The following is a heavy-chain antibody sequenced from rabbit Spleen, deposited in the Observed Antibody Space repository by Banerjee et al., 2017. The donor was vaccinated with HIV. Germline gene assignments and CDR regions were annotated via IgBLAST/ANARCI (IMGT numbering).Heavy chain of an antibody. CDR2: IYGGSGGNT. CDR1: GFSFSSSYW. V-gene: IGHV1S45*01. J-gene: IGHJ4*01. Sequence: QEQLEESGGDLVKPEGSLTLTCTASGFSFSSSYWICWVRQAPGKGLEWIACIYGGSGGNTYYESWAKGRFTISKTSSTTVTLQMTSLTDADTATYFCARDGAGGSYFALWGPGTLVTVS. CDR3: ARDGAGGSYFAL. D-gene: IGHD8-1*01.